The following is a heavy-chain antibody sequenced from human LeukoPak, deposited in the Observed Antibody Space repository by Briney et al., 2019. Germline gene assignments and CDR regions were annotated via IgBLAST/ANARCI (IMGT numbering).Heavy chain of an antibody. CDR2: ISSSGGTM. V-gene: IGHV3-48*03. CDR3: ARDRDPSPFDY. Sequence: GGSLRLSCAVSGFTFRSYEMNWVRQAPGKGLEWVSYISSSGGTMYYADSVRGRFTISRDNARNSLYLQMNSLRAEDTAIYYCARDRDPSPFDYWGQGTLVTVSS. CDR1: GFTFRSYE. J-gene: IGHJ4*02.